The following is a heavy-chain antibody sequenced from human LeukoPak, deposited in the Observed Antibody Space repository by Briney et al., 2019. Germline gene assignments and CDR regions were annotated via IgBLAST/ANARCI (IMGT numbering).Heavy chain of an antibody. V-gene: IGHV4-59*08. CDR1: GVSIRSYY. J-gene: IGHJ4*02. CDR2: SYYSGSA. Sequence: SETLSLTCTVSGVSIRSYYWRWIRQPPGKGLEWIGYSYYSGSANYNPSLKSRVTISVDTSKNQFSLKLTSVTAADTAVYYCASTYYYASGTYHRPFDYWGQGTLVTVSS. D-gene: IGHD3-10*01. CDR3: ASTYYYASGTYHRPFDY.